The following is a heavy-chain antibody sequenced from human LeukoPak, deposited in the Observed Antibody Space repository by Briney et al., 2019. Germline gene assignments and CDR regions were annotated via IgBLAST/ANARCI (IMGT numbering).Heavy chain of an antibody. CDR1: GFTFSENN. J-gene: IGHJ4*02. CDR3: ARDRSGFYSVDY. D-gene: IGHD5-12*01. CDR2: ISNDRNSK. V-gene: IGHV3-30-3*01. Sequence: PGGSLRLSCAASGFTFSENNVHWVRQAPGKGLEWVALISNDRNSKDYADSVKGRFTLSGDNSKTTLYLQMNSLRAEDTAVYYCARDRSGFYSVDYWGQGSLVTVSS.